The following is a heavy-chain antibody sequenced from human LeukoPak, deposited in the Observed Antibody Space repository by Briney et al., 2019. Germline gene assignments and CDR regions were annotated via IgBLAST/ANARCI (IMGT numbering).Heavy chain of an antibody. D-gene: IGHD1-1*01. J-gene: IGHJ4*02. Sequence: SETLSLTCAVYGGSFSGYYWSWIRQPPGKGLEWIGEINHSGSTNYNPSLKSRVTISVDTSKNQFSLKLSSVTAADTAVYYCAKSQLERRGFDYWGQGTLVTVSS. CDR1: GGSFSGYY. CDR3: AKSQLERRGFDY. V-gene: IGHV4-34*01. CDR2: INHSGST.